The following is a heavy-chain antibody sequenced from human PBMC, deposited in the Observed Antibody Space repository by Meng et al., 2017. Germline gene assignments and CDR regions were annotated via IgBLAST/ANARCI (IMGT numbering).Heavy chain of an antibody. CDR3: ARGGPGIVGARWSYFDY. CDR2: MNPNSGNT. D-gene: IGHD1-26*01. J-gene: IGHJ4*02. CDR1: GYTFTSYD. Sequence: ASVKVSCKASGYTFTSYDINWVRQATGQGLEWMGWMNPNSGNTGYAQKFQGRVTITRNTSISTAYMELSSLRSGDTAVYYCARGGPGIVGARWSYFDYWGQGTLVTVSS. V-gene: IGHV1-8*03.